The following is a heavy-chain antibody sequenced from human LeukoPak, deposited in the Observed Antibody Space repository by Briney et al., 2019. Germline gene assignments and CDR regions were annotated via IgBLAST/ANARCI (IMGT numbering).Heavy chain of an antibody. CDR2: MNPNSGNT. CDR1: GYTFTSYD. Sequence: GASVKVSCKASGYTFTSYDINWVRQATGQGLEWMGWMNPNSGNTGYAQKFQGRVTITRNTSISTAYMELSSLRSEDTAVYYCARGLYCTNGVCYTDFDYWGQGTLVTLSS. J-gene: IGHJ4*02. CDR3: ARGLYCTNGVCYTDFDY. V-gene: IGHV1-8*03. D-gene: IGHD2-8*01.